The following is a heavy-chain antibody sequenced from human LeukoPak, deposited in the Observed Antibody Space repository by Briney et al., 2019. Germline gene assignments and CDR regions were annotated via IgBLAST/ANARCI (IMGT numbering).Heavy chain of an antibody. CDR2: IYYNGST. J-gene: IGHJ4*02. V-gene: IGHV4-59*08. Sequence: SETLSLTRTVSGGSISSYYWSCMRHPPGKGLEWIGSIYYNGSTNYNPSLKSRVTISVDTSKNQFSLKLSSVTAANTAVYYCARRTTWWSLDYWGQGTLVTVSS. CDR3: ARRTTWWSLDY. CDR1: GGSISSYY. D-gene: IGHD2-15*01.